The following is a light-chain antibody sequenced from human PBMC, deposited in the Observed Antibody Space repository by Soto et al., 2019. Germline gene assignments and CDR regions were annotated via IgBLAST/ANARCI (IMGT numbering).Light chain of an antibody. CDR2: AAS. CDR3: LQDYNYPLT. CDR1: QGIRSD. V-gene: IGKV1-6*01. Sequence: AIQMTQSPSSLSASVGDRVTITCRASQGIRSDLGWYQQKPGKAPKLPIYAASSLQSGVPSRFSGSGSGTDFTLTISSLQPEDFATYYCLQDYNYPLTFGGGTKVEIK. J-gene: IGKJ4*01.